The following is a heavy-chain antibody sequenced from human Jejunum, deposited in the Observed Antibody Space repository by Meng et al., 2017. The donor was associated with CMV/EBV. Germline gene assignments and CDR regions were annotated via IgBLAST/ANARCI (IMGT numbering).Heavy chain of an antibody. Sequence: YTFIDDGISWVRQAPGQGLEWMGWISGYEGNTNYAQKFQGRVTMTTDTSTSTAYMELRSLRSDDTAVYYCARVPLIESVMQAFHYWGQGTLGTVSS. CDR3: ARVPLIESVMQAFHY. V-gene: IGHV1-18*01. CDR2: ISGYEGNT. J-gene: IGHJ4*02. CDR1: YTFIDDG. D-gene: IGHD3-16*01.